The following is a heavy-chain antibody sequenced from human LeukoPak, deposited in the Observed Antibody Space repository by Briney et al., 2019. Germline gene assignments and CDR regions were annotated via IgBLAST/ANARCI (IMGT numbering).Heavy chain of an antibody. CDR3: ARALGYCSGGSCTRGYNWFDP. V-gene: IGHV4-39*02. D-gene: IGHD2-15*01. J-gene: IGHJ5*02. CDR2: IYYGGNT. Sequence: SETLSLTCTVSGGSISSRDYYWGWIRQPPGRGLEWIGSIYYGGNTYYNPSLKSRVTISVDTSMNHFSLKLSFVTTADTAVYYCARALGYCSGGSCTRGYNWFDPWGQGTLVTVPS. CDR1: GGSISSRDYY.